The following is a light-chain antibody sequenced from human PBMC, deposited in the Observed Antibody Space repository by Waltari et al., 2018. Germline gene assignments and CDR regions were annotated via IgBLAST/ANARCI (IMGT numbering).Light chain of an antibody. J-gene: IGKJ1*01. CDR1: QNIGNY. Sequence: IVLTQSTGTLSLSPGGRATLSCRASQNIGNYLTWYQQKPGQAPRLLIYGASSRAAGIPDRFSGSGSGADFSLTISRLEPEDFAVYYCQHHVRLPATFGQGTKV. CDR3: QHHVRLPAT. CDR2: GAS. V-gene: IGKV3-20*01.